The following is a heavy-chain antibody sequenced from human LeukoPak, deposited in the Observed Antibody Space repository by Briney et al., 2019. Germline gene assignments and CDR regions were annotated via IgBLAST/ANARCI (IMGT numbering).Heavy chain of an antibody. V-gene: IGHV3-48*02. CDR2: ITSSSRTI. CDR3: ARPTTVALDY. D-gene: IGHD4-23*01. CDR1: GFTFSDYD. J-gene: IGHJ4*02. Sequence: GGSLRLSCAASGFTFSDYDMTWVRQPPGKGLEWVSYITSSSRTINYADSVKGRFTVSRDNAKNSLYLQMDSLRDEDTAVYYCARPTTVALDYWGQGTLATVSS.